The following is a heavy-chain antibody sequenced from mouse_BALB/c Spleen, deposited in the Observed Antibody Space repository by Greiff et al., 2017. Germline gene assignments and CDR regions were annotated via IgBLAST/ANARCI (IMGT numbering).Heavy chain of an antibody. CDR2: IDPANGNT. V-gene: IGHV14-3*02. D-gene: IGHD2-4*01. Sequence: VHVKQSGAELVKPGASVKLSCTASGFNIKDTYMHWVKQRPEQGLEWIGRIDPANGNTKYDPKFQGKATITADTSSNTAYLQLSSLTSEDTAVYYCARISPDYEGMDYWGQGTSVTVSS. CDR1: GFNIKDTY. CDR3: ARISPDYEGMDY. J-gene: IGHJ4*01.